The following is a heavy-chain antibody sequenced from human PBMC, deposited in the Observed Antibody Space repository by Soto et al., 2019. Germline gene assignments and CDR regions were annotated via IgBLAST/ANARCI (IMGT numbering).Heavy chain of an antibody. J-gene: IGHJ5*02. CDR1: GGSISSYY. CDR2: IYYSGST. Sequence: LETLSLTCTVSGGSISSYYWSWIRQPPGKGLEWIGYIYYSGSTNYNPSLKSRVTISVDTSKNQFSLKLSSVTAADTAVYYCARHRDGYNYWFDPWGQGTLVTVSS. CDR3: ARHRDGYNYWFDP. V-gene: IGHV4-59*01. D-gene: IGHD5-12*01.